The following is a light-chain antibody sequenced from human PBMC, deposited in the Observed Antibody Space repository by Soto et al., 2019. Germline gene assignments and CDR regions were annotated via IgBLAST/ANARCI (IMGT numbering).Light chain of an antibody. V-gene: IGKV3-20*01. CDR3: QQYAGSPPT. J-gene: IGKJ5*01. Sequence: EIVLTQSPGTLSLSPGERVTLSCRASQSVNNNYLAWYQQKPGQAPRLLIYGASSRATGIPDRFSGSGSGTDFTLTISSLEPEDFAVYSCQQYAGSPPTFGQGTRLEIK. CDR2: GAS. CDR1: QSVNNNY.